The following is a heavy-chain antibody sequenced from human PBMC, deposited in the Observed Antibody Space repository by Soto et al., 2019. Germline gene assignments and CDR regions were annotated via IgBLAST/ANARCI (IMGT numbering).Heavy chain of an antibody. J-gene: IGHJ4*01. Sequence: SVKVSCKASGGTFSSYTFSWVRQAPGQGLEWMGRVIPILGITNYAQKFQGRVAITADKFTSTAYMELSSLRSEDTAIYYCARGKYYYDVSGNFDYWG. CDR3: ARGKYYYDVSGNFDY. CDR1: GGTFSSYT. V-gene: IGHV1-69*02. CDR2: VIPILGIT. D-gene: IGHD3-22*01.